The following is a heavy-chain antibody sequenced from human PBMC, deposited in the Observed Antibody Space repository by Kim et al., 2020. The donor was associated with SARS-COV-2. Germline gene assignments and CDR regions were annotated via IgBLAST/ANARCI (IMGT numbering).Heavy chain of an antibody. D-gene: IGHD6-13*01. J-gene: IGHJ4*02. V-gene: IGHV4-59*09. Sequence: YNPSLKSRVTISVDTSKNQFSLKLSSVTAADTAVYYCARGGYTSSWYYFDSWGQGTLVTVSS. CDR3: ARGGYTSSWYYFDS.